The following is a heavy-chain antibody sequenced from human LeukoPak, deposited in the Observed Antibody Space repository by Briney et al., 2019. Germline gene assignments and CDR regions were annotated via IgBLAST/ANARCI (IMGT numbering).Heavy chain of an antibody. Sequence: SETLSLTCTVSGGSISSGSYYWSWIRQPLGKGLEWIGYIYYSGSTNYNPSLKSRVTISVDTSKNQLSLKLSSVTAADTAVYYCARRNYSGRWYGWFDPWGQGTLVTVSS. D-gene: IGHD6-19*01. J-gene: IGHJ5*02. CDR2: IYYSGST. V-gene: IGHV4-61*01. CDR1: GGSISSGSYY. CDR3: ARRNYSGRWYGWFDP.